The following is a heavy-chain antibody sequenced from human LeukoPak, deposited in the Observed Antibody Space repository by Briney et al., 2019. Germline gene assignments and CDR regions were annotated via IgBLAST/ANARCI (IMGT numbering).Heavy chain of an antibody. CDR3: ARFHAFDI. J-gene: IGHJ3*02. Sequence: PGGSLRLSCAASGFTFSSYSRNWLRQAPGKGLEWVSSISSSSSYIYYADSVKGRFTISRDNANNSLYLQMNSLRAKDTAVYYCARFHAFDIWGQGTMVTVSS. CDR2: ISSSSSYI. V-gene: IGHV3-21*01. CDR1: GFTFSSYS.